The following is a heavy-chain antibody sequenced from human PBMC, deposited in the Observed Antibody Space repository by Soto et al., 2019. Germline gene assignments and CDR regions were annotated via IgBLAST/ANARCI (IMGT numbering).Heavy chain of an antibody. CDR3: ARVIPGVEAWFDP. Sequence: QVQLVQSGAEVKKPGASVKVSCRASGYTFTNFGVTWVRRAPVQALEWMGWISAYTDTTNYAQKFQGRVTMTIDTSTSTAYMDLRGLTSDDTAVYYCARVIPGVEAWFDPWGQGTLVTVSS. V-gene: IGHV1-18*01. CDR2: ISAYTDTT. D-gene: IGHD2-2*01. CDR1: GYTFTNFG. J-gene: IGHJ5*02.